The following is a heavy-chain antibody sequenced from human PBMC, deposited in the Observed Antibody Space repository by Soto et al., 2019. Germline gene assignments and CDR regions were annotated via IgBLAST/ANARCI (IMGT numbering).Heavy chain of an antibody. CDR1: GFTFSSYA. J-gene: IGHJ4*02. CDR3: AKGGRTSYYDFWSGYVY. D-gene: IGHD3-3*01. Sequence: EVQLLESGGGLVQPGGSLRLSCAASGFTFSSYAMSWVRQAPGKGLEWVSAISGSGGSTYYADSVKGRFTISRDNSKNTLYLQMNSLRAEDTAVYYCAKGGRTSYYDFWSGYVYGGQGTLVTVSS. CDR2: ISGSGGST. V-gene: IGHV3-23*01.